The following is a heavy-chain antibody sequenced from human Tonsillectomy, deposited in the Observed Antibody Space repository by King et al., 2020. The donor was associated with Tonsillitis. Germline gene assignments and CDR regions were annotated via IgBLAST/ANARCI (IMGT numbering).Heavy chain of an antibody. CDR2: ISYDGSNK. D-gene: IGHD3-22*01. J-gene: IGHJ5*02. V-gene: IGHV3-30-3*01. Sequence: VQLVESGGGVVQPGRSLRLPCAASGFTFSNYPMHWVRQAPGKGLEWVAVISYDGSNKYYADSVKGRFTVSRDNSKNTLYMQMNSLRGEETAVYYCARAPNYYYEPLRIDPWGQGTLVTVSS. CDR3: ARAPNYYYEPLRIDP. CDR1: GFTFSNYP.